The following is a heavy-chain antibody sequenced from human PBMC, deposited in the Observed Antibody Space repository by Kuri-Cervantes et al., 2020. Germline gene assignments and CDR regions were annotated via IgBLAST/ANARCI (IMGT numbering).Heavy chain of an antibody. V-gene: IGHV1-8*01. D-gene: IGHD2-2*01. J-gene: IGHJ5*02. CDR2: MNPNSGNT. CDR3: ARDQQYCSSNSCSNRGGYWFDP. CDR1: GYTFTSYD. Sequence: ASVKVSCKASGYTFTSYDINWVRQATGQGLEWMGWMNPNSGNTGYAQKFQGRVTMTRDTSTSTAYMELSSLRSEDTAVYYWARDQQYCSSNSCSNRGGYWFDPWGQGTLVTVSS.